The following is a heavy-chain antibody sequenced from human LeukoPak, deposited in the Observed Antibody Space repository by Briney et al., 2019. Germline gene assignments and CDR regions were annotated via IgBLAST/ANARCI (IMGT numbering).Heavy chain of an antibody. CDR3: AHGTGVYYD. CDR1: GFSLTTYGVG. Sequence: SGPTLVKPTQTLTLTCTLSGFSLTTYGVGVGWIRQPPGEALEWLGVIYWDGDKRYSPSLKNRVTITKDTSKNQVVLTMTNMDPVDTATYYCAHGTGVYYDWGQGTLVTVSS. V-gene: IGHV2-5*02. J-gene: IGHJ4*02. D-gene: IGHD3-10*01. CDR2: IYWDGDK.